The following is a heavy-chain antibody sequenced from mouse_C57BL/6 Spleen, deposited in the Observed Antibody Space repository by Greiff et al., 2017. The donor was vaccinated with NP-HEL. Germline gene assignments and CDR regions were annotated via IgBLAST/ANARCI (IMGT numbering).Heavy chain of an antibody. J-gene: IGHJ1*03. CDR3: ARARSSYPYWYFDV. Sequence: EVHLVESEGGLVQPGSSMKLSCTASGFTFSDYYMAWVRQVPEKGLEWVANINYDGSSTYYLDSLKSRFIISRDNAKNILYLQMSSLKSEDTATYYCARARSSYPYWYFDVWGTGTTVTVSS. D-gene: IGHD1-1*01. V-gene: IGHV5-16*01. CDR1: GFTFSDYY. CDR2: INYDGSST.